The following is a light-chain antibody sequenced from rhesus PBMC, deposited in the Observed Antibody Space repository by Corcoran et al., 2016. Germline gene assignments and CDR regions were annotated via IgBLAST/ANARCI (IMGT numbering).Light chain of an antibody. CDR3: LQDYTTPYS. CDR2: AAS. V-gene: IGKV1-94*01. CDR1: QGINKA. Sequence: GDRVTVTCRASQGINKALSWYHQKPGKAPTLLIYAASSLQTGVSSRFSGSGSGTDYNLTISSLQPEDVATYYCLQDYTTPYSFGQGTKVEIK. J-gene: IGKJ2*01.